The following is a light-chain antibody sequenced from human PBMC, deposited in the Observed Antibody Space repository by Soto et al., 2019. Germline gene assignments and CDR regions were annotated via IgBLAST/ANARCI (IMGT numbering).Light chain of an antibody. J-gene: IGKJ1*01. Sequence: DIVMTQSPLSLPVIPGEPASISCRSSQSLLHSNGYNYLDWYLQKPGQSPRLLIYLGSNRASGVPDRFSGSGSGTDFTLKISRVEAEDVGVYYCMQALQTPRTFGQGTKVEIK. V-gene: IGKV2-28*01. CDR2: LGS. CDR3: MQALQTPRT. CDR1: QSLLHSNGYNY.